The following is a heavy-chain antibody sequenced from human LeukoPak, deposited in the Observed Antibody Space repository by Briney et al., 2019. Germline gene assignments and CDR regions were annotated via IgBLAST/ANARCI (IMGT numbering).Heavy chain of an antibody. D-gene: IGHD3-10*01. V-gene: IGHV4-59*01. CDR1: GDSIKNYY. CDR2: IYHSGNT. J-gene: IGHJ4*02. CDR3: ARGSYGSGSYYVVDFDY. Sequence: PSETLSLTCTVSGDSIKNYYWSWIRQSPGKGLEWIGYIYHSGNTNYNPSLKSRLTMSIDTSKNQFSLNLNSVTVADTAVYYCARGSYGSGSYYVVDFDYWGQGTLVTVSS.